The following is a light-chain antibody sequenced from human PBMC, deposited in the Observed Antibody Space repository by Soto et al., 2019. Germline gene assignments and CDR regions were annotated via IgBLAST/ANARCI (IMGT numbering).Light chain of an antibody. CDR3: NSYTTSSTVV. J-gene: IGLJ2*01. Sequence: QSALTQPASVSGSPGQSITISCTGTSSDVGAYNYVSWYQQYPGKAPKLMIYHVSNRPSGVSNRFSGSKSGNTASLTISGLQAEDEADYYCNSYTTSSTVVFGGGTKVPVL. CDR2: HVS. V-gene: IGLV2-14*01. CDR1: SSDVGAYNY.